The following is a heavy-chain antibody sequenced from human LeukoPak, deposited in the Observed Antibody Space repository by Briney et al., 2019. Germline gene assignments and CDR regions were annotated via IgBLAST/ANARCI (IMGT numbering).Heavy chain of an antibody. CDR2: ISWDGGST. V-gene: IGHV3-43*01. Sequence: GGSLRLSCAASGFTFDDYTMHWVRHAPGKGLEWVSLISWDGGSTYYADSVKGRFTISRDNSKNSLYLQMNSLRTEDTALYYCAKEASSTSFRDAFDIWGQGTMVTVSS. CDR3: AKEASSTSFRDAFDI. CDR1: GFTFDDYT. J-gene: IGHJ3*02. D-gene: IGHD2-2*01.